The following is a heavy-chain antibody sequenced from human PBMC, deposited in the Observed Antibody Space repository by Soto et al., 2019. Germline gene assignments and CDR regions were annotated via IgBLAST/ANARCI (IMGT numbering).Heavy chain of an antibody. CDR2: IIPIFGTA. Sequence: SVKVSCKASGGTFSSYAISWVRQAPGQGLEWMGGIIPIFGTANYAQKFQGRVTITADESTSTAYMELSSPRSEDTAVYYCARVRDSSSSADAFDIWGQGTMVTVSS. CDR3: ARVRDSSSSADAFDI. D-gene: IGHD6-6*01. V-gene: IGHV1-69*13. J-gene: IGHJ3*02. CDR1: GGTFSSYA.